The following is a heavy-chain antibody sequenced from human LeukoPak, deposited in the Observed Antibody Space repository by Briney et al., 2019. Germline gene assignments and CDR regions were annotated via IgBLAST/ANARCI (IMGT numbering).Heavy chain of an antibody. D-gene: IGHD3-22*01. CDR1: GFTFSSYA. V-gene: IGHV3-66*01. CDR3: ASGSGSDAFDI. J-gene: IGHJ3*02. CDR2: IYSGGST. Sequence: GGSLRLSCAASGFTFSSYAMSWVRQAPGKGLEWVSVIYSGGSTYYADSVKGRFTISRDNSKNTLYLQMNSLRAEDTAVYYCASGSGSDAFDIWGQGTMVTVSS.